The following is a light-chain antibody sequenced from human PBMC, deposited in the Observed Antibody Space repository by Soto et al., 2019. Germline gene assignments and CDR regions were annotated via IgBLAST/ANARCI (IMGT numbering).Light chain of an antibody. Sequence: DIQMTQSPSSLSASVGDRVTITCRASQNIRNYLNWYQQRPGKTPNLLVYAASNLRGRVPSRFSGSGSGTVFTLTINSLQPEDFATYYCQQIHSTSSYTFGQGTRVDIK. J-gene: IGKJ2*01. CDR2: AAS. CDR1: QNIRNY. CDR3: QQIHSTSSYT. V-gene: IGKV1-39*01.